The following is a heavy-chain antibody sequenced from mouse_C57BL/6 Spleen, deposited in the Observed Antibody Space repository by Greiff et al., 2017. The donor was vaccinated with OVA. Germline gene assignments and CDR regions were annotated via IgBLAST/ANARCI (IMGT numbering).Heavy chain of an antibody. J-gene: IGHJ2*01. Sequence: QVQLKESGAELARPGASVKMSCKASGYTFTSYTMHWVKQRPGQGLEWIGYINPSSGYTKYNQKFKDKATLTADKSSSTAYMQLSSLTSEDSAVYYCAKRGVTTVVPYYFDYWGQGTTLTVSS. CDR2: INPSSGYT. CDR1: GYTFTSYT. D-gene: IGHD1-1*01. CDR3: AKRGVTTVVPYYFDY. V-gene: IGHV1-4*01.